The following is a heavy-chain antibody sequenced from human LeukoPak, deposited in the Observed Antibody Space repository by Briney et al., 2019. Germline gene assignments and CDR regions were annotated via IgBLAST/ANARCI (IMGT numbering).Heavy chain of an antibody. D-gene: IGHD3-9*01. CDR3: ARPSGDILTGYYGL. V-gene: IGHV4-59*12. CDR1: GGSISSYY. Sequence: SETLSLTCTVSGGSISSYYWSWVRQPPGKGLEWIGYIYYSGSLNYNPSLKGRVTISVDTSKNQFSLKLRSVTAADTAVYYCARPSGDILTGYYGLWGQGTLVTVSS. CDR2: IYYSGSL. J-gene: IGHJ4*02.